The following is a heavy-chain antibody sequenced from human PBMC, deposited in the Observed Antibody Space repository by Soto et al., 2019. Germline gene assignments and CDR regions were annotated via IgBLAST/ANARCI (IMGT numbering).Heavy chain of an antibody. CDR3: ARDRLKYYYGSGSSLYGMDV. J-gene: IGHJ6*02. Sequence: HGGSLRLSCAASGFTFSSYGMHWVRQAPGKGLEWVAVIWYDGSNKYYADSVKGRFTISRDNSKNTLYLQMNSLRAEDTAVYYCARDRLKYYYGSGSSLYGMDVWGQGTTVTVSS. CDR1: GFTFSSYG. V-gene: IGHV3-33*01. CDR2: IWYDGSNK. D-gene: IGHD3-10*01.